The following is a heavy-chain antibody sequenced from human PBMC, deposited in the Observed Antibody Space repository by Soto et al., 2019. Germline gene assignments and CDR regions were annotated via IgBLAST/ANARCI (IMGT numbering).Heavy chain of an antibody. V-gene: IGHV3-48*01. CDR3: AREYCSSTSCLNWFDP. J-gene: IGHJ5*02. D-gene: IGHD2-2*01. CDR1: GFTFSSYS. Sequence: GGSLSLSCAASGFTFSSYSMNWVRQAPGKGLEWVSYISSSSSTIYYADSVKGRFTISRDNAKNSLYLQMNSLRAEDTAVYYCAREYCSSTSCLNWFDPWGQGTLVTVSS. CDR2: ISSSSSTI.